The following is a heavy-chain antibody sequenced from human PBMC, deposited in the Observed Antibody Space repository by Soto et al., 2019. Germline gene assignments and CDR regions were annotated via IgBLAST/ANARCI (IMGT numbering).Heavy chain of an antibody. CDR1: GFTFTSYG. V-gene: IGHV3-30*03. CDR2: ISYDGGLQ. D-gene: IGHD5-18*01. Sequence: QAHLVESGGGVVQPGRSLRLSCAASGFTFTSYGMHWVRQAPGTRLEWVAVISYDGGLQHYADPVKGRFTISRDNSKNIVLLQMHSLRAEATAVYYCVSDRGYGHASVPYSWGQGTLVSVSS. CDR3: VSDRGYGHASVPYS. J-gene: IGHJ4*02.